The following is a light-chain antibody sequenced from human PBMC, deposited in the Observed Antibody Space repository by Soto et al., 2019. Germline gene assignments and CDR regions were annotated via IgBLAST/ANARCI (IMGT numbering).Light chain of an antibody. Sequence: QSVLTQPASVSGSPGQSITISCTGTSSDVGGYNSVSWYRQDPGKAPKLMIYDVTNRPSGVSSRFSGSKSGNTASLTTSGLQSQDDADYYCSSFTSSITYVYGTGTKVTVL. CDR2: DVT. V-gene: IGLV2-14*01. J-gene: IGLJ1*01. CDR3: SSFTSSITYV. CDR1: SSDVGGYNS.